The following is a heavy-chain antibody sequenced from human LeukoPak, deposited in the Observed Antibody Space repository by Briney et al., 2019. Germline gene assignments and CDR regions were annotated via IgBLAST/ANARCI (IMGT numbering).Heavy chain of an antibody. V-gene: IGHV4-4*08. D-gene: IGHD6-13*01. Sequence: PSETLSLTCTVSGGSISSYYWSWIRQPPGKGLEWIGRIYTSGSTNYNPSLKSRVTISVDTSKNQFSLKLSSVTAADTAVYYCARSGYSSSWGFDYWGQGTLVTVSS. J-gene: IGHJ4*02. CDR2: IYTSGST. CDR1: GGSISSYY. CDR3: ARSGYSSSWGFDY.